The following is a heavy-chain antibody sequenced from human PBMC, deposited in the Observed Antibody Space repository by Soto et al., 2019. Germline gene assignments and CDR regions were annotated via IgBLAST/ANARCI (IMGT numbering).Heavy chain of an antibody. V-gene: IGHV3-21*01. J-gene: IGHJ6*02. Sequence: EVQLVESGGGLVKPGGSLRLSCAASGFTFSSYSMNWVRQAQGKGLEWVSSISSSSSYIYYADSVKGRFTISRDNAKNALYLQMNSLRAEDTAVYYCARRGAYGMDVWGQGTTVTVSS. CDR1: GFTFSSYS. CDR2: ISSSSSYI. D-gene: IGHD3-16*01. CDR3: ARRGAYGMDV.